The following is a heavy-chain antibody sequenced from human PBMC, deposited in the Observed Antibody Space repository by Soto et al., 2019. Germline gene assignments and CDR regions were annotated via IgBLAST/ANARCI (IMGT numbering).Heavy chain of an antibody. V-gene: IGHV3-23*01. CDR3: ARDTGTYRFDDFDV. J-gene: IGHJ3*01. CDR2: ITSSGGLT. D-gene: IGHD1-26*01. CDR1: GFRFDSHA. Sequence: EVQLLESGGGLVQPGGSLRLSCLVSGFRFDSHAMNWVRQAPGRGLEWVSRITSSGGLTDYADSVKGRFTVSRDNSKNTRYLQVISLSVDDPAIYYCARDTGTYRFDDFDVWGEGTMVTVSS.